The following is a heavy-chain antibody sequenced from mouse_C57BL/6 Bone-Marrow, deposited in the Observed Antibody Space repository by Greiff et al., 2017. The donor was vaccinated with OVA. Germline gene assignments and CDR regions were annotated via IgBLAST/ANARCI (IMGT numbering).Heavy chain of an antibody. V-gene: IGHV5-12*01. CDR3: ARQGIYYGYDDWYFDV. CDR1: GFTFSDYY. D-gene: IGHD2-2*01. CDR2: ISNGGGST. J-gene: IGHJ1*03. Sequence: VQLKESGGGLVQPGGSLKLSCAASGFTFSDYYMYWVRQTPEKRLEWVAYISNGGGSTYYPDTVKGRFTISRDNAKNTMYLKMSRLKSENTAMYYCARQGIYYGYDDWYFDVWGTGTTVTVSS.